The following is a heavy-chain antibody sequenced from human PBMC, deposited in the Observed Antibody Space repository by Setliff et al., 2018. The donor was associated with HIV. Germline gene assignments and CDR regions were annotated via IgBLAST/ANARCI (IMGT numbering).Heavy chain of an antibody. Sequence: SETLSLTCTVSGGSISNYYWSWIRQPPGKGLEWIGYIYYSGTTNYNPSLESRVTISIDTSKNQFSLKLSSVTAADTAVYYCARKAKVATEYYFDYWGQGTLVTVSS. CDR3: ARKAKVATEYYFDY. V-gene: IGHV4-59*01. CDR1: GGSISNYY. D-gene: IGHD5-12*01. CDR2: IYYSGTT. J-gene: IGHJ4*02.